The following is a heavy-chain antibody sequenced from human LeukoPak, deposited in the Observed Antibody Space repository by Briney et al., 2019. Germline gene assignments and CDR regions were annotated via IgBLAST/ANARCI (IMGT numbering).Heavy chain of an antibody. V-gene: IGHV3-30*03. J-gene: IGHJ4*02. D-gene: IGHD2-8*02. CDR3: KTAMAVLDPTFDY. CDR2: ISYDGSNK. CDR1: GFTFSSYG. Sequence: PGGSLRLSCAASGFTFSSYGMHWVRQAPGKGLEWVAVISYDGSNKYYADSVKGRFTISRDNSKNTLYLQMNSLRAEDTAVYYCKTAMAVLDPTFDYWGQGTLVTVSS.